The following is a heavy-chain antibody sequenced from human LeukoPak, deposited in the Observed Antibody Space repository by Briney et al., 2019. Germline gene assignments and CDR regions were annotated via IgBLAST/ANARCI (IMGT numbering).Heavy chain of an antibody. Sequence: SETLSLTCTVSGGSISSYYWSWIRQPPGKGLEWIGYMYYRGSTNYNPSLKSRVTISVDTSKNQFSLKLSSVTAADTAVYYCASGSGGSRYFDYWGQGTLVTVSS. V-gene: IGHV4-59*01. CDR1: GGSISSYY. D-gene: IGHD6-13*01. CDR3: ASGSGGSRYFDY. J-gene: IGHJ4*02. CDR2: MYYRGST.